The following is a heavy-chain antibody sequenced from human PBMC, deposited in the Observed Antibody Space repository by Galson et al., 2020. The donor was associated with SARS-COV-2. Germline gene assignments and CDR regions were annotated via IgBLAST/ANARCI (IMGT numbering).Heavy chain of an antibody. CDR3: ARDLPSSVKGDAFDI. J-gene: IGHJ3*02. CDR1: GFTFSSYG. CDR2: IWYDESNK. Sequence: GGSLRLSCAASGFTFSSYGMHWVRQAPGKGLEWVAFIWYDESNKYYGEFVKGRFTISRDNSKNTLYLEMNSLRAEDTAVYYCARDLPSSVKGDAFDIWGQGTMVTVSS. D-gene: IGHD6-19*01. V-gene: IGHV3-33*01.